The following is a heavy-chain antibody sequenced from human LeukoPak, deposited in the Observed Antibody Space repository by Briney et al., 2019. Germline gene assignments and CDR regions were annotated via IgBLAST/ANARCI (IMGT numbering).Heavy chain of an antibody. CDR1: GFTFSSYG. Sequence: GGSLRLSCAASGFTFSSYGVHWVRQAPGKGLEWVAVISYDGSNKYYADSVKGRFTISRDNSKNTLYLQMNSLRAEDTAVYYCAKIRRSRRTDNGMDVWGQGTTVTVSS. J-gene: IGHJ6*02. CDR2: ISYDGSNK. D-gene: IGHD3-16*01. CDR3: AKIRRSRRTDNGMDV. V-gene: IGHV3-30*18.